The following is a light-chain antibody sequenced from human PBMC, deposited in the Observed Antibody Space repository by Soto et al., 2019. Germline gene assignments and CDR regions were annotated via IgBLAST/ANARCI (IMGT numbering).Light chain of an antibody. CDR3: QQYNSYPLT. Sequence: DIQMTQSPSTLSASVGDRVTITCRASQSISSWLAWYQQKPGKAPKLLIYKASSLESGVPSRFSGSGSGTEFTLTISSLQPDDFATYYGQQYNSYPLTVGGGTKVEIK. CDR2: KAS. CDR1: QSISSW. J-gene: IGKJ4*01. V-gene: IGKV1-5*03.